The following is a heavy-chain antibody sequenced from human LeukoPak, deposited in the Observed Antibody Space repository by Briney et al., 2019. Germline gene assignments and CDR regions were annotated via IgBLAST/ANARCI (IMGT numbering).Heavy chain of an antibody. V-gene: IGHV3-23*01. CDR3: AKLGLRYADY. D-gene: IGHD3/OR15-3a*01. Sequence: GGPLRLSCAASGFTFSNSAMTWLREAPGRGREGVSAIVGHGSTPYYADSVRGRFPISRDNYKNTLPLQVNSLSVEDTAVYCCAKLGLRYADYWGQGTMVSVCS. J-gene: IGHJ4*02. CDR2: IVGHGSTP. CDR1: GFTFSNSA.